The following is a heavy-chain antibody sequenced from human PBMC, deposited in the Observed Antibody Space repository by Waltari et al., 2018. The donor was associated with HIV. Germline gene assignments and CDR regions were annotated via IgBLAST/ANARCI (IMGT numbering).Heavy chain of an antibody. V-gene: IGHV1-24*01. CDR1: GYTLTEFS. D-gene: IGHD2-8*01. CDR3: ATDPLGEMVYEGDVRDY. Sequence: QVQLVQSGAEVKKPGASVKVSCKVSGYTLTEFSMHWVRLSPGQGLEWMGGFDPEDGETIYAQKFQGRVTMTEDTSTDTAYMELSSLRSEDTAVYYCATDPLGEMVYEGDVRDYWGQGTLVTVSS. J-gene: IGHJ4*02. CDR2: FDPEDGET.